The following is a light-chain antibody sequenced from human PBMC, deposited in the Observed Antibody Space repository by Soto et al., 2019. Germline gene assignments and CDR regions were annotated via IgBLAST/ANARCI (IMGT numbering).Light chain of an antibody. CDR2: RAS. CDR1: QTIRSC. CDR3: QHYNSYSEA. Sequence: DIQLTQSPSTLSGSVGDRVTITCRASQTIRSCLAWYQKKPGKAPKLLIYRASTLKSGVPSRFSGSGSGTEFTLTISSLQPDDFATYYCQHYNSYSEAFGQGTKVDIK. V-gene: IGKV1-5*03. J-gene: IGKJ1*01.